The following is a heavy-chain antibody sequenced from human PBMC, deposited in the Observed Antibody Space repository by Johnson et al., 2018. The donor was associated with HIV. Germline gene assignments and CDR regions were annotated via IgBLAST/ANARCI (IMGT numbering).Heavy chain of an antibody. Sequence: VQLVESGGGLVQPGRSLRLSCAASGFTFDDYAMHWVRQAPGKGLEWVSGISWNSGSIGYADSVKGRFTISRDNAKNSLYLQRNSLRAEDTALYCCAKEKKAMVQGLGAFDIWCQGTMVTVSS. CDR1: GFTFDDYA. CDR3: AKEKKAMVQGLGAFDI. J-gene: IGHJ3*02. CDR2: ISWNSGSI. V-gene: IGHV3-9*01. D-gene: IGHD3-10*01.